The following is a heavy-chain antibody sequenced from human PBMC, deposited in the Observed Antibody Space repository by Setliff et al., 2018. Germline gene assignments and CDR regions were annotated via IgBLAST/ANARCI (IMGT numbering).Heavy chain of an antibody. J-gene: IGHJ4*02. Sequence: ASVKVSCKVSGYTLTELSMHWVRQAPGKGLEWMGGFDPEDGETIYAQTFQGRVTMTEDTSTDTAYMELSSLRSEDTAVYYCAADYYDSSGYGYWGQGTLVTVSS. CDR2: FDPEDGET. D-gene: IGHD3-22*01. V-gene: IGHV1-24*01. CDR3: AADYYDSSGYGY. CDR1: GYTLTELS.